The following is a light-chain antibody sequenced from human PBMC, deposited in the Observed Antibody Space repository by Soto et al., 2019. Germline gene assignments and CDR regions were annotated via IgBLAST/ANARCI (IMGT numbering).Light chain of an antibody. V-gene: IGKV1-5*03. CDR1: QSISSW. Sequence: DIQMTQSPSTLSASVGARVTITCRASQSISSWLAWYQQKPGKAPKLLIYKASTLESGVPSRFSGSGSVTEFTLTISSLQPDDFATYYCQQYNSDSQTFGQGTKVEIK. J-gene: IGKJ1*01. CDR3: QQYNSDSQT. CDR2: KAS.